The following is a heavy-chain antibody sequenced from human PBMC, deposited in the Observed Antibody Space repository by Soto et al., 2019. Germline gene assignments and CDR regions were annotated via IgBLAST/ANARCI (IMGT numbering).Heavy chain of an antibody. CDR3: AKGTHYDILTAYHAFDY. J-gene: IGHJ4*02. D-gene: IGHD3-9*01. Sequence: PGGSLRLSCAASGFTFNSYAMNWVRQAPGEGLEWVSSISGGGGGTYYADSVKGRLTISRDNSKNTLYLQMNSLRAEDTALYYCAKGTHYDILTAYHAFDYWGPGTLVTVSS. CDR2: ISGGGGGT. V-gene: IGHV3-23*01. CDR1: GFTFNSYA.